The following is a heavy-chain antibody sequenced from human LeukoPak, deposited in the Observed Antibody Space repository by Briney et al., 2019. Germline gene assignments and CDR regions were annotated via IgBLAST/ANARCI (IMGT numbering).Heavy chain of an antibody. CDR3: ARAACDSGSYIVNHDY. J-gene: IGHJ4*02. D-gene: IGHD3-22*01. Sequence: GGSLRLSCAASGVTLSTYAMSWARQAPGKGLEWVSGISSSGSGDNTYYADSVKGRFAISRDNSKNTLYLQMSSLRAEDTAVYYCARAACDSGSYIVNHDYWGQGTLVTVSS. CDR1: GVTLSTYA. CDR2: ISSSGSGDNT. V-gene: IGHV3-23*01.